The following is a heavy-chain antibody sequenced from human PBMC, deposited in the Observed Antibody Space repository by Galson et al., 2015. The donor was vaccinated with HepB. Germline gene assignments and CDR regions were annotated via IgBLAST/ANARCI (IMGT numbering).Heavy chain of an antibody. CDR2: IWYDGSNE. CDR3: VRGSGYSYAYPFDR. CDR1: GFTFGTNG. D-gene: IGHD5-18*01. J-gene: IGHJ4*02. V-gene: IGHV3-33*01. Sequence: SLSLSCGASGFTFGTNGMHWVRQGRGKGLEWVAVIWYDGSNEYYADSVRGRSTISRDNSRNTLYLQLNTLRVEDTAVYYCVRGSGYSYAYPFDRWGQGTLVTVSS.